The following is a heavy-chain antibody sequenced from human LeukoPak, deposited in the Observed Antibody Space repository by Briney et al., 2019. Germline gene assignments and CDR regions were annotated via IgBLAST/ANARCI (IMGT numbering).Heavy chain of an antibody. V-gene: IGHV4-34*01. Sequence: SETLSLTCAVYGGSFSGYYWSWIRQPPGKGLEWIGEINHSGSTNYNPSLKSRVTISVDTSKNQFSLKLCSVTVADTAGYYCARDHVSMVRGVDYWGQGTLVTVSS. CDR2: INHSGST. CDR3: ARDHVSMVRGVDY. CDR1: GGSFSGYY. D-gene: IGHD3-10*01. J-gene: IGHJ4*02.